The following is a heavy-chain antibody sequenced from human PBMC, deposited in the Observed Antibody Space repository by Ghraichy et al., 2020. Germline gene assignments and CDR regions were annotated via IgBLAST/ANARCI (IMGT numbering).Heavy chain of an antibody. Sequence: GESLRLSCAASGFTFSSYSMNWVRQAPGKGLEWVSYISSSGSTIYYADSVKGRFTISRDNAKNSLYLQMNSLRDEDTAVYYCARDSRTTLELDYWGQGTLVTVSS. CDR3: ARDSRTTLELDY. J-gene: IGHJ4*02. D-gene: IGHD4-17*01. V-gene: IGHV3-48*02. CDR2: ISSSGSTI. CDR1: GFTFSSYS.